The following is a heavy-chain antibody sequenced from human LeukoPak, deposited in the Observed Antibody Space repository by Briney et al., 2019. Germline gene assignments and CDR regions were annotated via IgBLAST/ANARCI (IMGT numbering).Heavy chain of an antibody. D-gene: IGHD3-16*02. CDR1: GFTFSSYW. CDR2: IKQDGSEK. CDR3: ARGGPYDYIWGSYRDDAFDI. V-gene: IGHV3-7*01. J-gene: IGHJ3*02. Sequence: PGGSLRLSCAASGFTFSSYWMSWVRQAPGKGLEWVANIKQDGSEKYYVDSVKGRFTISRDNAKNSLYLQMNSLRAEDTAVYYCARGGPYDYIWGSYRDDAFDIWSQGTMVTVSS.